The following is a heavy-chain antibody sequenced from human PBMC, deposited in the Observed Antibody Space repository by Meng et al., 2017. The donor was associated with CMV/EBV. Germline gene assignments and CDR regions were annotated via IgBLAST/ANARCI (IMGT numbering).Heavy chain of an antibody. V-gene: IGHV3-21*01. CDR2: ISSSRSYI. CDR1: GFTFRSYS. J-gene: IGHJ3*02. Sequence: GESLKISCAASGFTFRSYSMNWVRQAPGKGLEWVSSISSSRSYIYYADSVKGRFTISRDNAKNSLYLQMNSLRAEDTAVYYCAREDAFDIWGQGTMVTVSS. CDR3: AREDAFDI.